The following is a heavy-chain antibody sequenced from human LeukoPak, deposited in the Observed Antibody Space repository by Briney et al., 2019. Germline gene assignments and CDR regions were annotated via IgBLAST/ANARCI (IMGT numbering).Heavy chain of an antibody. D-gene: IGHD1-26*01. CDR3: TRLVGAND. Sequence: PGGSLRLSCAASGFTFSDHAMDWVRQVPGKGLEWVGRIRNKANSYTTEYAASVQGRFTVSRDDSKNSLYLQMNSMKTEDTAVYYCTRLVGANDWGQGTLVTVSS. J-gene: IGHJ4*02. V-gene: IGHV3-72*01. CDR2: IRNKANSYTT. CDR1: GFTFSDHA.